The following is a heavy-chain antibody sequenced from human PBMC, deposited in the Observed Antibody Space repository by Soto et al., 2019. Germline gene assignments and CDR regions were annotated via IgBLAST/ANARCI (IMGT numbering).Heavy chain of an antibody. CDR3: ARHYAVVLYHFDY. J-gene: IGHJ4*02. D-gene: IGHD2-15*01. V-gene: IGHV4-39*01. CDR2: IYYSGST. CDR1: GGSISSSSYY. Sequence: SETLSLTCTVSGGSISSSSYYWGWIRHPPGKGLEWIGSIYYSGSTYYNPSLKSRVTTSVDTSKNQFSMKLSSVTAADTVVYYCARHYAVVLYHFDYWGLGTLVTVSS.